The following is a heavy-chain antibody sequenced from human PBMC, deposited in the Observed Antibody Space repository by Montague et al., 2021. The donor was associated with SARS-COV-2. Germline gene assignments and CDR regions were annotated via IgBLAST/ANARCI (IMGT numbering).Heavy chain of an antibody. Sequence: TLSLTCTVSGGSISSGRYYWSWIRQHPGKGLEWIGHIYYSGSTHYNPSLKSRVTISVDTSKNQFSLKLSSVTAADTAVYYCARGGYYDSSGYSLLYYYYGMDVWGQGTTVTVSS. CDR2: IYYSGST. CDR3: ARGGYYDSSGYSLLYYYYGMDV. D-gene: IGHD3-22*01. CDR1: GGSISSGRYY. J-gene: IGHJ6*02. V-gene: IGHV4-31*03.